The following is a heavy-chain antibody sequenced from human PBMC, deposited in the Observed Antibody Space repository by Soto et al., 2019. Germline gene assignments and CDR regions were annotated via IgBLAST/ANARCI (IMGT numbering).Heavy chain of an antibody. V-gene: IGHV4-59*01. CDR2: IYYSGST. CDR1: GGSISSYY. D-gene: IGHD4-17*01. CDR3: ARYGDYEERGDAFDI. Sequence: PSETLSLTCTVSGGSISSYYWSWIRQPPGKGLEWIGYIYYSGSTNYNPSLKSRVTISVDTSKNQFSLKLSSVTAADTAVYYCARYGDYEERGDAFDIWGQGTMVTVSS. J-gene: IGHJ3*02.